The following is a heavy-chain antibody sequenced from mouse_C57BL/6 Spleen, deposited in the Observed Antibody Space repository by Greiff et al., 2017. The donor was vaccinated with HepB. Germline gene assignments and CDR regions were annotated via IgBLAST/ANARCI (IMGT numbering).Heavy chain of an antibody. CDR1: GYTFTDYY. Sequence: VQLKESGPVLVKPGASVKMSCKASGYTFTDYYMNWVKQSHGKSLEWIGVINPYNGGTSYNQKFKGKATLTVDKSSSTAYMELNSLTSEDSAVYYCARVGNYDAMDYWGQGTSVTVSS. V-gene: IGHV1-19*01. CDR2: INPYNGGT. J-gene: IGHJ4*01. D-gene: IGHD2-1*01. CDR3: ARVGNYDAMDY.